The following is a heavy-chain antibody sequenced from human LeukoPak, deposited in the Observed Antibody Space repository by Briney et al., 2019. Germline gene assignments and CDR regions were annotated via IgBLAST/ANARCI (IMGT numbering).Heavy chain of an antibody. V-gene: IGHV3-23*01. CDR3: ARDGGSGWSSAFLDH. D-gene: IGHD6-19*01. CDR1: GFTVSSNY. CDR2: ISGPGSSS. J-gene: IGHJ4*02. Sequence: GGSLRLSCAASGFTVSSNYMSWVRQAPGKGLEWVSAISGPGSSSYYSDSVKGRFTISRDTSKNTLYLQMSSLTAEDTAVYYCARDGGSGWSSAFLDHWGQGTLVAVSS.